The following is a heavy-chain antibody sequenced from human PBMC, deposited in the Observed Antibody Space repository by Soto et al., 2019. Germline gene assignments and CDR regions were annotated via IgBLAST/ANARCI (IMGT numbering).Heavy chain of an antibody. Sequence: GGSLRLSCAASGFTFDDYAMHWVRQAPGKGLEWVSGISWNSGSIGYADSVKGRFTISRDNAKNSLYLQMNSLRAEDTALYYCAKDAPTKNWNYAFDIWGQGTMVTVSS. CDR3: AKDAPTKNWNYAFDI. J-gene: IGHJ3*02. CDR1: GFTFDDYA. D-gene: IGHD1-7*01. V-gene: IGHV3-9*01. CDR2: ISWNSGSI.